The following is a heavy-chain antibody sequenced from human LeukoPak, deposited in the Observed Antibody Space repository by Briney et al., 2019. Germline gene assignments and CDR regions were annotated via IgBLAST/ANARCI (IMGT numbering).Heavy chain of an antibody. CDR2: IHYSGST. CDR1: GASISSCY. J-gene: IGHJ4*02. CDR3: ARHSPHEAFFDY. Sequence: SETLSLTCTVSGASISSCYWCWIRQPPGKGLEYIGYIHYSGSTNYNPSLKSRVTISVDTSKNQLSLKLSSVTAADTAVYYCARHSPHEAFFDYWGLGTLVTVSS. V-gene: IGHV4-59*08.